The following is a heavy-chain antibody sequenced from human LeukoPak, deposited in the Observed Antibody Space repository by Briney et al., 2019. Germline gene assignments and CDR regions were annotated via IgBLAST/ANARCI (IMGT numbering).Heavy chain of an antibody. CDR1: GGSISSYY. V-gene: IGHV4-59*01. CDR3: ARSTWTVTGGDDAFDI. D-gene: IGHD4-17*01. Sequence: SETLSLTCTVSGGSISSYYWSWIRQPPGKELEWIGYIYYSGSTNYNPSLKSRVTISVDTSKNQFSLKLSSVTAADTAVYYCARSTWTVTGGDDAFDIWGQGTMVTVSS. CDR2: IYYSGST. J-gene: IGHJ3*02.